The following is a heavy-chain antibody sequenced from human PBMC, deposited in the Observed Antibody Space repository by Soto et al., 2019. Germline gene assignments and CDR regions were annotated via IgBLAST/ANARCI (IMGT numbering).Heavy chain of an antibody. CDR2: ISYDGSNK. CDR3: ASDRKYCSGGSCYPYYGMDV. D-gene: IGHD2-15*01. J-gene: IGHJ6*02. Sequence: GGSLRLSCAASGFTFSSYAMHWVRQAPGKGLGWVAVISYDGSNKYYADSVKGRFTISRDNSKNTLYLQMNSLRAEDTAVYYCASDRKYCSGGSCYPYYGMDVWGQGTTVTVSS. V-gene: IGHV3-30-3*01. CDR1: GFTFSSYA.